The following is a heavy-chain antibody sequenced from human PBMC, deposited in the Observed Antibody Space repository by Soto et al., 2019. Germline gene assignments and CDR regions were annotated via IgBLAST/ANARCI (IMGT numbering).Heavy chain of an antibody. J-gene: IGHJ4*02. CDR2: INAGNGNT. Sequence: QVQLVQSGAEEKKPGASVKVSCKASGYTFTSYAMHWVRQAPGQRLEWMGWINAGNGNTKYSQKFQGRVTITRDTSACIAYVVLSSLRSEDTAVYYSARSISLVTALDYSVQGTLVTVSS. V-gene: IGHV1-3*05. D-gene: IGHD2-21*02. CDR1: GYTFTSYA. CDR3: ARSISLVTALDY.